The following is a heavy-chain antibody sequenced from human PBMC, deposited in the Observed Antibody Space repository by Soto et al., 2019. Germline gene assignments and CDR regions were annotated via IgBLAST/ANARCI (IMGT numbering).Heavy chain of an antibody. Sequence: GGSLRLSCAASGFTFSSYAMHWVRQAPGKGLEWVAVISYDGSNKYYADSVKGRFTISRDNSKNTLYLQMNSLRAEDTAVYYCARAGIAARHSGYYYGMDVWGQGTTVTVSS. CDR3: ARAGIAARHSGYYYGMDV. J-gene: IGHJ6*02. V-gene: IGHV3-30-3*01. CDR1: GFTFSSYA. CDR2: ISYDGSNK. D-gene: IGHD6-6*01.